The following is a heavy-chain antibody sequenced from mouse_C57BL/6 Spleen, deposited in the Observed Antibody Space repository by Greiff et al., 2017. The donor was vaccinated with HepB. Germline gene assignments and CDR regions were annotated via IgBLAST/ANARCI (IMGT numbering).Heavy chain of an antibody. D-gene: IGHD2-1*01. V-gene: IGHV1-61*01. CDR2: IYPSDSET. J-gene: IGHJ2*01. CDR3: ARRGYNGNYEGAFDD. CDR1: GYTFTSYW. Sequence: VQLQQPGAELVRPGSSVKLSCKASGYTFTSYWMDWVKQRPGQGLEWIGNIYPSDSETHYNQKFKDKATLTVDKSSSTAYMQLSSLTSEDSALDYWARRGYNGNYEGAFDDWGQGTTLTVSS.